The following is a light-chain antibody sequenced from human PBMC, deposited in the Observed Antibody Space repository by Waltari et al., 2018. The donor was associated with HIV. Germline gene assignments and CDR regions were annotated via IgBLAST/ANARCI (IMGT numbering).Light chain of an antibody. J-gene: IGLJ1*01. CDR3: CSYAGSSTYV. Sequence: QSALTQPASVSGSPGQSITISCTGTSSDVGSYNLVSWYQQHPGKAPKLMMYEVSKRPSGVSHRFSGSKSGNTASLTISGLQAEDEADYYCCSYAGSSTYVFGTGTKVTVL. CDR1: SSDVGSYNL. CDR2: EVS. V-gene: IGLV2-23*02.